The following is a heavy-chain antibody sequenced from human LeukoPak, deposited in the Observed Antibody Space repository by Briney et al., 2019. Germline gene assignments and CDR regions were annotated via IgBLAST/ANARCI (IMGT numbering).Heavy chain of an antibody. Sequence: ASVKVSCKASGYTFTSYGISWVRQAPGQGVEWMGGISAYNGNTNYAQKLQGRVTMTTDTSTSTAYMELRSLRSDDTAVYYCARVYDTAMVTKCDYWGQGTLVTVSS. J-gene: IGHJ4*02. CDR1: GYTFTSYG. CDR2: ISAYNGNT. CDR3: ARVYDTAMVTKCDY. V-gene: IGHV1-18*01. D-gene: IGHD5-18*01.